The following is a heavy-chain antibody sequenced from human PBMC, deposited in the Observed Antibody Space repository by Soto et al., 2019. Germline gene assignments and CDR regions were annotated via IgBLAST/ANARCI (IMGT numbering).Heavy chain of an antibody. D-gene: IGHD2-15*01. CDR1: GYTFTSYA. CDR2: INAGNGNT. Sequence: QVPLVQSGAEMKKPGASVKVSCKASGYTFTSYAMHWVRQAPGQRLEWMGWINAGNGNTKYSQKFQGRVTITRDTSASTAYMELSSLRSEDTAVYYCARTDCSGGSCHYTFDYWGQGTLVTVSS. CDR3: ARTDCSGGSCHYTFDY. J-gene: IGHJ4*02. V-gene: IGHV1-3*01.